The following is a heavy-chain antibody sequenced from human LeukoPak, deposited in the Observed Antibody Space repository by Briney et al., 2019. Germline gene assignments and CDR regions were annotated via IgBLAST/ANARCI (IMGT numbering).Heavy chain of an antibody. CDR3: ARRAYGSGSYPFDP. V-gene: IGHV4-59*08. J-gene: IGHJ5*02. CDR1: GGSISSYY. CDR2: IYYSGST. Sequence: SETLSLTCTVSGGSISSYYWSWIRQPPGKGLEWIGYIYYSGSTSYNPSLKNRVTISLDTSKNQFSLKLTSVTAADTAVYYCARRAYGSGSYPFDPWGQGTLVTVSS. D-gene: IGHD3-10*01.